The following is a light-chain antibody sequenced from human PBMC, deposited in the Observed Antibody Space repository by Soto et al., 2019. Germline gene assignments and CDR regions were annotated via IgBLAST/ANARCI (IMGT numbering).Light chain of an antibody. J-gene: IGKJ1*01. CDR1: QSVSRN. Sequence: EIVMTQSPATLSVSPGERATLSCRASQSVSRNLAWYQQKPGQAPRLLIYSTTKRATGIPARFSGSGSGTEFTLTISSLQSEDSAIYYCQQHYDWLTWTFGKGTKVEVK. CDR2: STT. V-gene: IGKV3-15*01. CDR3: QQHYDWLTWT.